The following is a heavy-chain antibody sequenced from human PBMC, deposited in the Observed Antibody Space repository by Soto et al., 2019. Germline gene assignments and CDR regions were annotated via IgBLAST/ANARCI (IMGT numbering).Heavy chain of an antibody. CDR2: IYHSGST. CDR1: GGSISSGGYS. D-gene: IGHD3-10*01. CDR3: ASYASGTYPFFDQ. J-gene: IGHJ4*02. Sequence: SEILSLTCAVSGGSISSGGYSWNWIRQPPGKGLEWIGHIYHSGSTLYNPSLKSRVTISLDTSKNLFSLMLTSVIAADTAVYYCASYASGTYPFFDQWGRGTLVTVSS. V-gene: IGHV4-30-2*02.